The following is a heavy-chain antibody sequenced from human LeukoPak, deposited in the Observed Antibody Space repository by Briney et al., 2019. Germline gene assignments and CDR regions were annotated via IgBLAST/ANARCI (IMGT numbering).Heavy chain of an antibody. J-gene: IGHJ4*02. CDR2: IRYDGSNT. CDR1: GFTFNNYG. V-gene: IGHV3-30*02. CDR3: AKDPNRYDSSIYYCAY. D-gene: IGHD3-22*01. Sequence: GGSLRLSCAASGFTFNNYGMHWVHQAPGKGLEWVAFIRYDGSNTYYADSVKGRFTISRDNSKNTLYLHMNRLRAEDTAVYYCAKDPNRYDSSIYYCAYWGQGTLVTVSS.